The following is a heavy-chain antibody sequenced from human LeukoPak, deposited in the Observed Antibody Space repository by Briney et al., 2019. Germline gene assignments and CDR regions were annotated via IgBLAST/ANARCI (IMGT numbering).Heavy chain of an antibody. CDR1: GFTFSSYA. CDR3: AKSTVGCGSSCGHYYYYMDV. V-gene: IGHV3-23*01. J-gene: IGHJ6*03. D-gene: IGHD6-13*01. CDR2: INADSGST. Sequence: GASLKLSCEASGFTFSSYAMSWVRQATGQGLEWVSAINADSGSTYYADSVKGRFTITRDNSKNTPYLQLHSLRAEDTAVYYCAKSTVGCGSSCGHYYYYMDVWGEGTTVTVSS.